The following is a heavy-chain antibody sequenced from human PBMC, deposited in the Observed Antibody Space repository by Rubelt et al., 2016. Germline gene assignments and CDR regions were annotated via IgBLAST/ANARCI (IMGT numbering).Heavy chain of an antibody. V-gene: IGHV4-59*12. J-gene: IGHJ6*02. CDR2: IYQSGST. CDR1: AGSISSYY. CDR3: ARERGSYGMDV. Sequence: QVQLQESGPGLVKPSETLSLTCTVSAGSISSYYWSWIRQPPGKGLEWIGYIYQSGSTNSNPSLKSRVHISVDTSKKQLYLKLGSVTAADTAVYYCARERGSYGMDVWGQGTTVTVSS. D-gene: IGHD3-16*01.